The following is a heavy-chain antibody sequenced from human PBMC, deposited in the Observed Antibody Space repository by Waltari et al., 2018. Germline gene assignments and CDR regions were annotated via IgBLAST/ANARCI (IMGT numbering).Heavy chain of an antibody. CDR1: GFTFSGYA. Sequence: EVQLLESGGGLVQPGGSLRLSCAAAGFTFSGYAMGWVRQAPGKGLEWVSSISGSGGSTYYADSVKGRFTISRDNSKNTLYLQMNSLRAEDTAVYYCAKWGGSYWLSPPLSDSWGQGTLVTVSS. CDR3: AKWGGSYWLSPPLSDS. J-gene: IGHJ5*01. V-gene: IGHV3-23*01. D-gene: IGHD1-26*01. CDR2: ISGSGGST.